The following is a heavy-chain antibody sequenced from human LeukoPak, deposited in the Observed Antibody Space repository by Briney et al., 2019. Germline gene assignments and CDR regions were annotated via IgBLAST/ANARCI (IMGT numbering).Heavy chain of an antibody. CDR2: ISDTGTS. CDR3: ARTRTYLDY. J-gene: IGHJ4*02. D-gene: IGHD1-7*01. CDR1: GGSISGYY. Sequence: SETLSLTCIVSGGSISGYYWSWIRQPPVRGLEWIGYISDTGTSIYNPSLKNRLSMLVDTSKNHFYLNLTSVTAADTAIYYCARTRTYLDYWGQGALVTVSS. V-gene: IGHV4-59*01.